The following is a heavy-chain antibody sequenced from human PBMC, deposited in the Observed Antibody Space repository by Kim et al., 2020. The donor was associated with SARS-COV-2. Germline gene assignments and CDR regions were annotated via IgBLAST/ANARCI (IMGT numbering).Heavy chain of an antibody. D-gene: IGHD2-21*01. Sequence: GGSLRLSCTTSGFTFTGYAMSWVRQAPGKGLEWVSSIDGSDGTTYYVDYVKGRFTISRDNSKNTLYLQMSSLRADDTAVYYCMKGGWGSIWDHWGQGTLVTVSS. J-gene: IGHJ4*02. V-gene: IGHV3-23*01. CDR1: GFTFTGYA. CDR2: IDGSDGTT. CDR3: MKGGWGSIWDH.